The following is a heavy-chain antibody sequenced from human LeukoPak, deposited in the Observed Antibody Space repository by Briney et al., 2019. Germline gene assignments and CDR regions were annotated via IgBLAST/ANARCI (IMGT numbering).Heavy chain of an antibody. J-gene: IGHJ3*02. Sequence: ASVKVSCKASGYTFTNYGISWVRQAPGQGLEWMGWISTYNGNSNYAQKLQDTVTMTTDTSTTTAYMDLRGLRSDDTAVYYCARAGGWAREDYKGDAFHIWGQRTMVTVSS. CDR2: ISTYNGNS. CDR1: GYTFTNYG. V-gene: IGHV1-18*01. CDR3: ARAGGWAREDYKGDAFHI. D-gene: IGHD6-19*01.